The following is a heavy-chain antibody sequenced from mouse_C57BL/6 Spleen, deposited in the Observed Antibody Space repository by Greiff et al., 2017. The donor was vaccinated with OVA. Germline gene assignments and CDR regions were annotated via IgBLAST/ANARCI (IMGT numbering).Heavy chain of an antibody. V-gene: IGHV1-82*01. CDR2: IYPGDGDT. CDR3: AREGVTGFDY. J-gene: IGHJ2*01. D-gene: IGHD2-1*01. CDR1: GYAFSSSW. Sequence: QVQLQQSGHELVKPGASVKISCKASGYAFSSSWMNWVKQRPGKGLEWIGRIYPGDGDTNYNGKFKGKATLTADKSSSTAYMQLSSLTSEDSAVYFCAREGVTGFDYWGQGTTLTVSS.